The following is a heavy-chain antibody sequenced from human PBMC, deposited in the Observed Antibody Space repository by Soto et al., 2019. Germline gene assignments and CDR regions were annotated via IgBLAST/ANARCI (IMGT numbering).Heavy chain of an antibody. J-gene: IGHJ4*02. V-gene: IGHV4-61*01. D-gene: IGHD3-22*01. CDR2: IYYSGST. Sequence: QVQLQESGPGLVKPSETLSLTCTVSGGSVSSGSYYWSWIRQPPGKGLEWIGYIYYSGSTNYNPSLKSRVTISVDTSKNQFSLKLSSVTAADTAVYYCARRPYDSSGYYSIDYWGQGTLVTVSS. CDR1: GGSVSSGSYY. CDR3: ARRPYDSSGYYSIDY.